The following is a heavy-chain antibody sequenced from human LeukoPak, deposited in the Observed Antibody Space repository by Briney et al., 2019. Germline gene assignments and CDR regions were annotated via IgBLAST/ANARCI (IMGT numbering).Heavy chain of an antibody. CDR2: ISYDGSNK. Sequence: GGSLRLSCAASGFTFSSYGMHWVRQAPGKGLEWVAVISYDGSNKYYADSVKGRFTISRDNSKNTLYLQMNSLRAEDTAVYYCASGYSYGPAYFDYWGQGTLVTVSS. V-gene: IGHV3-30*03. CDR1: GFTFSSYG. J-gene: IGHJ4*02. D-gene: IGHD5-18*01. CDR3: ASGYSYGPAYFDY.